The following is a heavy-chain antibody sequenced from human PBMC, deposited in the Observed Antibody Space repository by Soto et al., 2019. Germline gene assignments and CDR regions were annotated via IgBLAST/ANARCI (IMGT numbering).Heavy chain of an antibody. Sequence: QLQLQESGPGLVKPSETLTLTCTVSGGSISSSSYYWGWIRQPPGKGLEWIGSIYYSGSTYYNPSLKSRVTISVDTSKNQFSLKLSSVTAADTAVYYCARHHALTKYSSSWSDYWGQGTLVTVSS. CDR1: GGSISSSSYY. J-gene: IGHJ4*02. V-gene: IGHV4-39*01. CDR2: IYYSGST. CDR3: ARHHALTKYSSSWSDY. D-gene: IGHD6-13*01.